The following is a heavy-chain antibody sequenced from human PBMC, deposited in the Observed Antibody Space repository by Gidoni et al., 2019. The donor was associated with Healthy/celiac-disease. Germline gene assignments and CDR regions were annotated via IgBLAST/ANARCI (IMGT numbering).Heavy chain of an antibody. J-gene: IGHJ4*02. CDR3: ARGNALGYDSLDY. CDR2: IYYSGST. CDR1: GGPISSGGYY. D-gene: IGHD5-12*01. V-gene: IGHV4-31*03. Sequence: QVQLQESGPGLVKPSQTLSLTCTFSGGPISSGGYYWSWIRQHPGKGLEWIGYIYYSGSTYYNPSLKSRVTISVDTSKNQFSLKLSSVTAADTAVYYCARGNALGYDSLDYWGQGTLVTVSS.